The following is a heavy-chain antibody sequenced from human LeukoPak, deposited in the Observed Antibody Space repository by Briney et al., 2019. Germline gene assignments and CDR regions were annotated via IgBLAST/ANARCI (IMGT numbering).Heavy chain of an antibody. V-gene: IGHV3-53*01. J-gene: IGHJ5*02. CDR3: ARGGAIDWFDP. Sequence: GGSLRLSCAASGFTFKNYAMSWVRQAPGKGLEWVSVIYSGGNTYYADSVKGRFTISRDNSKNTLWLQMNSLRVEDTAVYYCARGGAIDWFDPWGQGTLVTVSS. D-gene: IGHD3-16*01. CDR2: IYSGGNT. CDR1: GFTFKNYA.